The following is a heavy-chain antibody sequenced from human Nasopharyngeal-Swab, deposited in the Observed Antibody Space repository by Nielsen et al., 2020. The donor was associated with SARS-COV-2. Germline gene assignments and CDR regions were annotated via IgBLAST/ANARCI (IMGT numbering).Heavy chain of an antibody. CDR2: ISYDGSNK. Sequence: GESLKISCAASGFTFSRYTMHWVRQAPGKGLEWVAVISYDGSNKYYADSVKGRFTISRDISKNTLYLQMNSLRAEDTAVFYCASTPLDSSGYYYACHYWGRGTLVPVSS. D-gene: IGHD3-22*01. CDR3: ASTPLDSSGYYYACHY. J-gene: IGHJ4*02. CDR1: GFTFSRYT. V-gene: IGHV3-30-3*01.